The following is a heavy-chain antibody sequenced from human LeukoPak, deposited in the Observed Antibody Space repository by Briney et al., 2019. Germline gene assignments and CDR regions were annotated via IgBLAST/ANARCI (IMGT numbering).Heavy chain of an antibody. CDR1: GGSISSSSYY. V-gene: IGHV4-39*01. D-gene: IGHD4-17*01. CDR3: AREDYGDSLDAFDI. CDR2: IYYSGST. Sequence: SETLSLTCTVSGGSISSSSYYWGWIRQPPGKGLEWIGSIYYSGSTYYNPSLKSRVTISVDTSKNQFSLKLSSVTAADTAVYYCAREDYGDSLDAFDIWGQGTMVTVSS. J-gene: IGHJ3*02.